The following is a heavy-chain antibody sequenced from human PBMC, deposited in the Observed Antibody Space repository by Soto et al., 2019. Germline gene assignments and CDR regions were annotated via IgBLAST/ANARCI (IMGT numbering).Heavy chain of an antibody. D-gene: IGHD3-9*01. CDR1: GYTFTDFD. Sequence: ASVKVSCKASGYTFTDFDINWVRQATGQGLEWMGWMNPNTGNTRYAQRFQGRLIMTRDTSISTAYMELGSLNSEDTAVYYCARGQLATLTDFWGQGTLVTVSS. CDR3: ARGQLATLTDF. J-gene: IGHJ4*02. CDR2: MNPNTGNT. V-gene: IGHV1-8*02.